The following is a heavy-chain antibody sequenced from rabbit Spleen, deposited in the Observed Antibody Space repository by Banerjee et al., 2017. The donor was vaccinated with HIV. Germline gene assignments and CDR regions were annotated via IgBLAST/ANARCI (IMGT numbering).Heavy chain of an antibody. CDR3: ARDGYTNGDYHRYFNL. V-gene: IGHV1S45*01. CDR1: GFSFSANYY. CDR2: IYGGGSGSA. D-gene: IGHD2-1*01. Sequence: QQQLEGSGGGLVKPEGSLTLTCTASGFSFSANYYMCWVRQAPGKGLEWIACIYGGGSGSAYYATWAKGRFTISKTSSTTVTLQMTSLTAADTATYFCARDGYTNGDYHRYFNLWGQGTLVTVS. J-gene: IGHJ4*01.